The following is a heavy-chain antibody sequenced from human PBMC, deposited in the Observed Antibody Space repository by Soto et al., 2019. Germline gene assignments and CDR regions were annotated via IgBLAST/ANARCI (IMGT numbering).Heavy chain of an antibody. CDR2: IYYTGST. V-gene: IGHV4-59*08. D-gene: IGHD3-22*01. Sequence: IRQPPGKGLEWIGYIYYTGSTKFNPSLQSRVTMSVDTSKNQFSLRLSSVTAADTAVYYCARSSYYYDSSGYFFSWFDPWGQGTLVTVSS. CDR3: ARSSYYYDSSGYFFSWFDP. J-gene: IGHJ5*02.